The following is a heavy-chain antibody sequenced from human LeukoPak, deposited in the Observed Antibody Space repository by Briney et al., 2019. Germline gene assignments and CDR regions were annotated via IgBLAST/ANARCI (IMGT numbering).Heavy chain of an antibody. V-gene: IGHV3-30*04. CDR1: GFTFSIYA. Sequence: GGSLRLSCAASGFTFSIYAIHWVRQAPSKGLEWVAVISHDGSTTYYADSVKGRFTISRDNSKNTLYLQMDTLGAEDTAVYYCARAVVGKEDLDYWGQGTLVTVSS. J-gene: IGHJ4*02. CDR2: ISHDGSTT. CDR3: ARAVVGKEDLDY. D-gene: IGHD6-19*01.